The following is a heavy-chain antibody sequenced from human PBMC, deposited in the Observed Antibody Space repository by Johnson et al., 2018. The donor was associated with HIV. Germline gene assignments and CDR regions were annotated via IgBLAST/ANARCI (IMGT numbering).Heavy chain of an antibody. CDR3: AKDRMYDYGDYGGAFDI. CDR1: GFTFSSYA. CDR2: ISGSGGST. V-gene: IGHV3-23*01. Sequence: EVQLLESGGGLVQPGGSLRLSCAASGFTFSSYAMSWVRQAPGKGLEWVSAISGSGGSTYYADSVKGRFTISRDNSKNTLYLQMNSLRAEDTAVYYCAKDRMYDYGDYGGAFDIWGQGTMVTVSS. J-gene: IGHJ3*02. D-gene: IGHD4-17*01.